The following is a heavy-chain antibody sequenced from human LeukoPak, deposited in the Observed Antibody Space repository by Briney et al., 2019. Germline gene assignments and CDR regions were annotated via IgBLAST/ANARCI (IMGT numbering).Heavy chain of an antibody. Sequence: ASVKVSCTASGYTFTSYGISWVRQAPGQGLEWMGWISAYNGNTNYAQKLQGRVTMTTDTSTGTAYMELRSLRSDDTAVYYCAREGLGSYYSGWFDPWGQGTLVTVSS. CDR2: ISAYNGNT. CDR1: GYTFTSYG. V-gene: IGHV1-18*01. J-gene: IGHJ5*02. CDR3: AREGLGSYYSGWFDP. D-gene: IGHD3-10*01.